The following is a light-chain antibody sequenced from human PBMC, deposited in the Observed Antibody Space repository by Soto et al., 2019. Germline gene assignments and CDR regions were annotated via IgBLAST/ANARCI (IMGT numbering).Light chain of an antibody. J-gene: IGKJ1*01. CDR1: QSISRY. CDR2: GAN. Sequence: DIQLTQSPSSLSASVGDRITITCRSSQSISRYLNWYQQRPGTAPKVLIFGANSLQSGVPSRFSGSGSGTEFTLTISSLQPEDFATYYCLQDHDDSWTFGQGTKVDIK. CDR3: LQDHDDSWT. V-gene: IGKV1-39*01.